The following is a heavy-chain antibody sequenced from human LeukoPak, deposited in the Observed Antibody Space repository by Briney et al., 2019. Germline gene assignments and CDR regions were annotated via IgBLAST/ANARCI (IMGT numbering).Heavy chain of an antibody. CDR2: IKSKTDGGTT. Sequence: PGGSLRLSCAASGFTFSNAWMSWVRQAPGKGLEWVGRIKSKTDGGTTDYAAPVKGRFTITREGSKNTLYLQMNSLKTEDTAVSYCTTDLAEPNYYDSSPFYRYWGQGTLVTVSS. V-gene: IGHV3-15*01. CDR3: TTDLAEPNYYDSSPFYRY. J-gene: IGHJ4*02. D-gene: IGHD3-22*01. CDR1: GFTFSNAW.